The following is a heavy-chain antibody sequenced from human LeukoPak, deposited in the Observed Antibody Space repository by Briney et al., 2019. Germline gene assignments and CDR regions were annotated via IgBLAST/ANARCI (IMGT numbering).Heavy chain of an antibody. Sequence: PGRSLRLSCAASGFTLDDYAMRWVRQAPGKGLEWVSGISWNSGSIGYADSVKGRFTISRDNAKNSLYLQMNSLRAEDTAVYYCARGDIVVVVAATVFDYWGQGTLVTVSS. CDR3: ARGDIVVVVAATVFDY. CDR2: ISWNSGSI. D-gene: IGHD2-15*01. CDR1: GFTLDDYA. J-gene: IGHJ4*02. V-gene: IGHV3-9*01.